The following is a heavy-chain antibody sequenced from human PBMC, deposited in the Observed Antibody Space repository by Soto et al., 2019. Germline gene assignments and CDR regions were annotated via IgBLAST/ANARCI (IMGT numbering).Heavy chain of an antibody. CDR2: IFYPGTA. Sequence: QLQESGPGLLKPLETLSLTCTVSGGSISSPSYNWGWVRQAPGKGPEWLGTIFYPGTAHYNPSPKRRPAISVDTSKSQVSLSLTSVTAADTAVYYCTTVASTHFDSWGQGAQVTVSS. J-gene: IGHJ4*02. CDR1: GGSISSPSYN. V-gene: IGHV4-39*01. D-gene: IGHD4-17*01. CDR3: TTVASTHFDS.